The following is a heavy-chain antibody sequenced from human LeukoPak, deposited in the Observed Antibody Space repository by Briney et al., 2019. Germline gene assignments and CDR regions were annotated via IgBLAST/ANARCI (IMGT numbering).Heavy chain of an antibody. D-gene: IGHD6-13*01. Sequence: PGGSLRLSCAASGFTFSSYWMSWVREAPGKGLEWVANIKQGGSEKYYVDSVKGRFTISRDNAKNSLYLQMNSLRAEDTAVYYCARKQGSSSWYALSNYYYYMDVWGKGTTVTVSS. CDR1: GFTFSSYW. CDR3: ARKQGSSSWYALSNYYYYMDV. V-gene: IGHV3-7*01. CDR2: IKQGGSEK. J-gene: IGHJ6*03.